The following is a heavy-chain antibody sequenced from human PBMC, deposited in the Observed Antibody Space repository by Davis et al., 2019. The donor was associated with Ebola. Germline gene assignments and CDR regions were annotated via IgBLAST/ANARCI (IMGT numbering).Heavy chain of an antibody. Sequence: ASVKVSCKASGYTFTSYGISWVRRAPGQGLEWMGWISAYNGNTNYAQKFQGRVTMTRNTSISTAYMELSSLRSEDTAVYYCARPALGWFDPWGQGTLVTVSS. CDR2: ISAYNGNT. CDR3: ARPALGWFDP. CDR1: GYTFTSYG. V-gene: IGHV1-18*01. J-gene: IGHJ5*02.